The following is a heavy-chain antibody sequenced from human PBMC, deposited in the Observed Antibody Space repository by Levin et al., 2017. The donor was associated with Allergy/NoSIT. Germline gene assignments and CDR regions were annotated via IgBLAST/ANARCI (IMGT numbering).Heavy chain of an antibody. Sequence: GESLKISCAASVFTFSSYAIRLFRPAPGKGLEWVSAISGSGGSTYYADSVKGRFTISRDNSKNTLYLQMNSLRAEDTAVYYCAKVEGGGYSGYDYGADAFDIWGQGTMVTVSS. CDR2: ISGSGGST. J-gene: IGHJ3*02. CDR3: AKVEGGGYSGYDYGADAFDI. D-gene: IGHD5-12*01. CDR1: VFTFSSYA. V-gene: IGHV3-23*01.